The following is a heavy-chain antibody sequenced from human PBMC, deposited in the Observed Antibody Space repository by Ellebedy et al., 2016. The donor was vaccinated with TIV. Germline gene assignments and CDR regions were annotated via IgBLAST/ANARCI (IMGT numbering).Heavy chain of an antibody. CDR2: INHSGST. Sequence: GSLRLXCAASGFTFSSYAMSWVRQAPGKGLEWIGEINHSGSTNYNPSLKSRVTISVDTSKNQFSLKLSSVTAADTAVYYCARVSSSSSGASDYWGQGTLVTVSS. V-gene: IGHV4-34*01. CDR1: GFTFSSYA. CDR3: ARVSSSSSGASDY. J-gene: IGHJ4*02. D-gene: IGHD6-6*01.